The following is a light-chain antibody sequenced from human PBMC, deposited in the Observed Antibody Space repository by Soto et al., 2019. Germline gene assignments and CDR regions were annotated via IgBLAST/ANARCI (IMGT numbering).Light chain of an antibody. CDR3: QQRSNWVWT. CDR1: QSVSSY. Sequence: EIVLTQSPATLSLSPGERATLSCRASQSVSSYLAWYQQKPGQAPRLLIYDTSNRATGIPARFSGSGSGTDFILTISSLEPEDFAVYYCQQRSNWVWTFGQGTKVEIK. V-gene: IGKV3-11*01. J-gene: IGKJ1*01. CDR2: DTS.